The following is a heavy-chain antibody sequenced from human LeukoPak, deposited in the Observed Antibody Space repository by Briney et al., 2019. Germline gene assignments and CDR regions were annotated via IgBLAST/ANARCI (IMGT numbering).Heavy chain of an antibody. CDR3: ASGNSYDPYNWLDP. Sequence: GASVKVSCKASGYTFISYDINWVRQATGQGLEWMGWMNPNSGSTLYAQKLQGRVTMTRDNSISTAYMELSSLRSEDTAVYYCASGNSYDPYNWLDPWSQGTLVTVSS. CDR1: GYTFISYD. D-gene: IGHD5-18*01. J-gene: IGHJ5*02. V-gene: IGHV1-8*01. CDR2: MNPNSGST.